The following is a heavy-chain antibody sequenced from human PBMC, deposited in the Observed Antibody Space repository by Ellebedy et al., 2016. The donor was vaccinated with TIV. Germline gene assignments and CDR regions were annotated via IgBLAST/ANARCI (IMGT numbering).Heavy chain of an antibody. Sequence: SVKVSXXASGGTFRNSAINWVRQAPGHGLEWMGGIVPFFETTNYPQKFQGRVTVTTDESTTTAYMELSNLTSEDAAVYYCAVSVGEELTFDQWGQGTLVSVSS. J-gene: IGHJ4*02. CDR3: AVSVGEELTFDQ. CDR2: IVPFFETT. D-gene: IGHD3-16*01. CDR1: GGTFRNSA. V-gene: IGHV1-69*05.